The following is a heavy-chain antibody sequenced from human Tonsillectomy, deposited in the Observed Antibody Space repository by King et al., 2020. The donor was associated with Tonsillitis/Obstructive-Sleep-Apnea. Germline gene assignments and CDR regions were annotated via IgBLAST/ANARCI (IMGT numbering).Heavy chain of an antibody. Sequence: QLVQSGAELKKPGASVKVSCKASGYSFDDYPMKWVRQAPGQGLEWMGWSNTETGNPTYAQGFTGRFVFSLYTSVRTTYLNISSLKAEDTAVYYCVSHGTPVTGTGYFDYWGQGTLVTVSS. J-gene: IGHJ4*02. CDR3: VSHGTPVTGTGYFDY. CDR2: SNTETGNP. CDR1: GYSFDDYP. D-gene: IGHD6-19*01. V-gene: IGHV7-4-1*02.